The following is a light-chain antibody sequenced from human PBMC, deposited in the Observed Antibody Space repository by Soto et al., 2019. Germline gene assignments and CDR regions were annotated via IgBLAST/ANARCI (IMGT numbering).Light chain of an antibody. CDR3: QQYNNWVT. CDR1: QNINTY. J-gene: IGKJ4*01. CDR2: AAS. V-gene: IGKV1-39*01. Sequence: DIQMTQSPSSLSASVGDRVTITCRASQNINTYLNWYQQKPGKAPKLLIFAASSLQSGVPSRFSGSGSRTDFTLTINSLQSEDFAVYYCQQYNNWVTFGGGTKVEI.